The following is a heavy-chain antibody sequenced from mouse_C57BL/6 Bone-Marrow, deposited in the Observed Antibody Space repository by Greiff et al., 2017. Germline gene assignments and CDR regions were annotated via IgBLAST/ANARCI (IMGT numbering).Heavy chain of an antibody. CDR2: IDPSDSYT. CDR3: ARTGGLQLDFDY. CDR1: GYTFTSYW. Sequence: VQLHQPGAELVKPGASVKLSCKASGYTFTSYWMQWVKQRPGQGLEWIGEIDPSDSYTNYNQKFKGKATLTVDTSSSTAYMQLSSLTSEDSAVYYCARTGGLQLDFDYWGQGTTLTVSS. J-gene: IGHJ2*01. D-gene: IGHD2-4*01. V-gene: IGHV1-50*01.